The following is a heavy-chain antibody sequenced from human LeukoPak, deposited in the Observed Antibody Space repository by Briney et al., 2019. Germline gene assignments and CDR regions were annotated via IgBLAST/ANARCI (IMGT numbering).Heavy chain of an antibody. Sequence: SETLSLTCTVSGGSISSYYWSWIRQPPGKGLEWIGYIYYSGSTNYNPSLKSRVTISVDTSKNQFSLKLSSVTAADTAVYYCARVIYSGYVLFDYWGQGTLVTVSS. CDR2: IYYSGST. V-gene: IGHV4-59*01. J-gene: IGHJ4*02. CDR3: ARVIYSGYVLFDY. CDR1: GGSISSYY. D-gene: IGHD5-12*01.